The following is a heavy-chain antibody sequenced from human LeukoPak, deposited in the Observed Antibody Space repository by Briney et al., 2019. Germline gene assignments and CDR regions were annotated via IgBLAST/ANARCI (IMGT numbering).Heavy chain of an antibody. V-gene: IGHV1-8*01. D-gene: IGHD6-13*01. Sequence: GASVKVSCKASGYTFTSYDINWVRQATGQGLEWMGWTNPNSGNTGYAQKFQGRVTMTRNTSISTAYMELSSLRSEDTAVYYCAVLYSSSWFYFDYWGQGTLVTVSS. CDR3: AVLYSSSWFYFDY. J-gene: IGHJ4*02. CDR1: GYTFTSYD. CDR2: TNPNSGNT.